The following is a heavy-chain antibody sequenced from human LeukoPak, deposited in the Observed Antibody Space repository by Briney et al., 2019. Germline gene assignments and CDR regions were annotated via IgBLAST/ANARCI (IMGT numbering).Heavy chain of an antibody. CDR1: GGSISSGSYY. J-gene: IGHJ4*02. CDR3: ARLRKGGITGTTALHFDY. CDR2: IYTSGST. V-gene: IGHV4-61*02. D-gene: IGHD1-7*01. Sequence: SETLSLTCTVSGGSISSGSYYWSWIRQPAGKGLEWIGRIYTSGSTNYNPSLKSRVTISVDTSKNQFSLKLSSVTAADTAVYYCARLRKGGITGTTALHFDYWGQGTLVTVSS.